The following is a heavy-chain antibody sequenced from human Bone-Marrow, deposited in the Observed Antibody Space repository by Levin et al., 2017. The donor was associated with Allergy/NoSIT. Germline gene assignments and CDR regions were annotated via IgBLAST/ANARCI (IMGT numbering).Heavy chain of an antibody. D-gene: IGHD1-26*01. CDR3: GRDPAWGAIDY. CDR1: GFIFSTSW. J-gene: IGHJ4*02. Sequence: GGSLRLSCAASGFIFSTSWMSWVRQAPGKGLEWVANMSPDGSEEHYVDSVKGRFTVSRDNAKNSLYLQMDSLRVEDTAIYYCGRDPAWGAIDYWGRGTLVTASS. V-gene: IGHV3-7*01. CDR2: MSPDGSEE.